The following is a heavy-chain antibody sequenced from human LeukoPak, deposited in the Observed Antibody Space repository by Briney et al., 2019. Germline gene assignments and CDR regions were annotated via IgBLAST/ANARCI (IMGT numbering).Heavy chain of an antibody. V-gene: IGHV1-46*01. J-gene: IGHJ6*03. Sequence: ASVKVSCKASGYTFTSYYMHWVRQAPGQGLEWMGIINPSGGSTSYAQKFQGRVTMTRDMSTSTVYMELSSLRSEDTGVYYCARAGARGSGSYYNVKYYYYMDVWGKGTTVTVSS. CDR1: GYTFTSYY. CDR3: ARAGARGSGSYYNVKYYYYMDV. D-gene: IGHD3-10*01. CDR2: INPSGGST.